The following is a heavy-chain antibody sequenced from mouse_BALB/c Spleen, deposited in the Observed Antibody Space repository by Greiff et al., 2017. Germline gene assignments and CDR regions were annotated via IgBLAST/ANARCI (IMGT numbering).Heavy chain of an antibody. CDR1: GFTFSSFG. Sequence: EVQVVESGGGLVQPGGSRKLSCAASGFTFSSFGMHWVRQAPEKGLEWVAYISSGSSTIYYADTVKGRFTISRDNPKNTLFLQMTSLRSEDTAMYYCAREGYYGVHAMDYWGQGTSVTVSS. D-gene: IGHD1-1*01. V-gene: IGHV5-17*02. CDR2: ISSGSSTI. CDR3: AREGYYGVHAMDY. J-gene: IGHJ4*01.